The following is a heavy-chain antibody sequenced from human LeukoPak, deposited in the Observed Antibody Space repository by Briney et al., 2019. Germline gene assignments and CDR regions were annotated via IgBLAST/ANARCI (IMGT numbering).Heavy chain of an antibody. CDR1: GFTFSDYA. J-gene: IGHJ4*02. CDR2: ITGGGDTT. V-gene: IGHV3-23*01. CDR3: AKDFGCTGGSCPFVTAILAN. Sequence: GGSLRLSCAASGFTFSDYAMSWVRQAPGKGLEWVSAITGGGDTTYYADSVKGRFTISRDNSKSTVHLQMHGLRAEDTAIYYCAKDFGCTGGSCPFVTAILANWGQGTLVTVSS. D-gene: IGHD2-8*02.